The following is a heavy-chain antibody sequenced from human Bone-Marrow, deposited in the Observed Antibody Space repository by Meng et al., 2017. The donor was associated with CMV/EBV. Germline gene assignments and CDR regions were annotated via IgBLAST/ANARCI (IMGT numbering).Heavy chain of an antibody. D-gene: IGHD3-3*01. CDR2: INSDGSST. V-gene: IGHV3-74*01. J-gene: IGHJ5*02. CDR1: GFTFSSYW. Sequence: GGSLRLSCAASGFTFSSYWMHWVRQAAGKGLVWVSRINSDGSSTSYADSVKGRFTISRDNAKNTLYLQMNSLRAEDTAVYYCARDSRIERLLEWQYNWFDPWGQGTLVTVSS. CDR3: ARDSRIERLLEWQYNWFDP.